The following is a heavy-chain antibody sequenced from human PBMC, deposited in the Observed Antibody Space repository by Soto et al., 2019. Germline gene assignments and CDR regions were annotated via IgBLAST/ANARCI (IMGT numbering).Heavy chain of an antibody. Sequence: QVQLQESGPGLVKPSQTLSLTCTVSGGSISSGGYYWSWIRQHPGKGLEWIGYIYYSGSTYYNPSLKSRVTISVDTSKNQFSLKLSSVTAADTAVYYCARFSGAFRVVIIENDAFDIWGQGTMVTVSS. D-gene: IGHD3-3*01. CDR1: GGSISSGGYY. J-gene: IGHJ3*02. V-gene: IGHV4-31*03. CDR2: IYYSGST. CDR3: ARFSGAFRVVIIENDAFDI.